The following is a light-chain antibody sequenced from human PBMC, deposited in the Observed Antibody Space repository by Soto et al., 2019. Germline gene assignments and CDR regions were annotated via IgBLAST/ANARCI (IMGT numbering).Light chain of an antibody. V-gene: IGKV1-39*01. J-gene: IGKJ4*01. Sequence: DIQMTQSPSTLSASVGDRVTITCPASQSISSYLNWYQQKPGKAPRLLIYDASTLQSGVPSRFGGSGSGTDFTLTISSLQPEDFATYYCQQLNSAPFTFGGGTKVDI. CDR1: QSISSY. CDR2: DAS. CDR3: QQLNSAPFT.